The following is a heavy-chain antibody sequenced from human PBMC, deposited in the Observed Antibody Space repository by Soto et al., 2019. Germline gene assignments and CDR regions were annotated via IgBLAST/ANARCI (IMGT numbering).Heavy chain of an antibody. CDR2: MLYSGLT. V-gene: IGHV4-39*01. CDR1: GYSVSSRDYY. Sequence: SETLSLTCSVSGYSVSSRDYYWAGIRQPPGKGLEWSGSMLYSGLTYYNPSLKSRVTLSVDTSKNQFSVRLNSVTASDTAVYYCAPLSVSLSGPYGIHVWGQGTTVTVSS. J-gene: IGHJ6*02. CDR3: APLSVSLSGPYGIHV. D-gene: IGHD2-15*01.